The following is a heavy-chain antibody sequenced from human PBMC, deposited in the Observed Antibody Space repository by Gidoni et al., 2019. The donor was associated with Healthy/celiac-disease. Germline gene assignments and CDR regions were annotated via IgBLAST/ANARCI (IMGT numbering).Heavy chain of an antibody. J-gene: IGHJ2*01. Sequence: QVQLVESGGGLVKPGGSLRLSCAASGFPFSDYYMSWIRQAPGKGLECVSYISSSGSTIYYADSVKGRFTISRDNAKNSLYLQMNSLRAEDTAVYYCARVSCKDSGCDWYFDLWGRGTLVTVSS. CDR1: GFPFSDYY. D-gene: IGHD5-12*01. CDR3: ARVSCKDSGCDWYFDL. V-gene: IGHV3-11*01. CDR2: ISSSGSTI.